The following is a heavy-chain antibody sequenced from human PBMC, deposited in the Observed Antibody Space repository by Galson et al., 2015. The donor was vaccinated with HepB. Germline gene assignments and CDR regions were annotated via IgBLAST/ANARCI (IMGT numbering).Heavy chain of an antibody. CDR1: GFTFSSYA. CDR3: AKLTIPGHSYGNSFYYYYGMDV. CDR2: ISGSGGST. Sequence: SLRLSCAASGFTFSSYAMSWVRQAPGKGLEWVSAISGSGGSTYYADSVKGRFTISRDNSKNTLYLQMNSRRAEDTAVYYCAKLTIPGHSYGNSFYYYYGMDVWGQGTTVTVSS. J-gene: IGHJ6*02. V-gene: IGHV3-23*01. D-gene: IGHD5-18*01.